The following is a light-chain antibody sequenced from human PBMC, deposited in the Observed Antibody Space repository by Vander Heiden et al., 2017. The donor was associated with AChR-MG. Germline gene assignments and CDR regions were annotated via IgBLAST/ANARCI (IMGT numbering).Light chain of an antibody. CDR3: QQSYSTLVT. CDR2: AAS. J-gene: IGKJ1*01. CDR1: QSISSY. Sequence: IKMTQSPSSLSASVGDRVTITCRASQSISSYLNWYQQKPGKAPKLLIYAASSLQSGVPSRFSGSGSGTDFTLTISSLQPEDFATYYCQQSYSTLVTFGQGTKVEIK. V-gene: IGKV1-39*01.